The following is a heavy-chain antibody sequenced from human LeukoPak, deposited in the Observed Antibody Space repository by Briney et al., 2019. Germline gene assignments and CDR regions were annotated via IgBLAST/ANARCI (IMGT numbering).Heavy chain of an antibody. CDR2: IRYDGTTK. CDR1: GFTFSSYG. V-gene: IGHV3-30*02. D-gene: IGHD2-2*01. CDR3: AREAGGSSH. J-gene: IGHJ4*02. Sequence: PGGSLRLSCAASGFTFSSYGMHWVRQAPGKGLDWVAFIRYDGTTKYYADSVKGRFTISRDNAKNSLYLQMNSLRAEDTAVYYCAREAGGSSHWGQGTLVTVSS.